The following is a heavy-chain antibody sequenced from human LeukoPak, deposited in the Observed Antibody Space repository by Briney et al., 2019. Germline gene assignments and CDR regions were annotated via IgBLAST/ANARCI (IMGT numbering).Heavy chain of an antibody. D-gene: IGHD4-17*01. CDR2: ISASGGST. CDR3: AKPQTTVTTYQYFDY. Sequence: GGSLRLSCAASGFTFSSYAMSWVCQAPGKGLEWVSAISASGGSTYYAESVKGRFTVSRDNSKNTLYLQMNSLRAEDTAVYYCAKPQTTVTTYQYFDYWGQGTLVTVSS. CDR1: GFTFSSYA. V-gene: IGHV3-23*01. J-gene: IGHJ4*02.